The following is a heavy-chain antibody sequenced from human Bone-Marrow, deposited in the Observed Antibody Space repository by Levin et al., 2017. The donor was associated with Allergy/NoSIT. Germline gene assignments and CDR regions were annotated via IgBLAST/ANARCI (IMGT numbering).Heavy chain of an antibody. CDR3: AGHGVAGGWFY. Sequence: KLGESLKISCKTSGYSFTTYWIGWVRQMPGKGLEWVGVIYPGDSDVKYTPSFQGQVTISADKAINTVYLQWDRLKASDTAIYYCAGHGVAGGWFYWGQGTLVTVSS. CDR2: IYPGDSDV. J-gene: IGHJ4*02. D-gene: IGHD6-19*01. V-gene: IGHV5-51*01. CDR1: GYSFTTYW.